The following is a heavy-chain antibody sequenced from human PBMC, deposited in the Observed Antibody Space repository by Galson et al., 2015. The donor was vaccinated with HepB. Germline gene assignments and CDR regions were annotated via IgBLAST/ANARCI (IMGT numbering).Heavy chain of an antibody. D-gene: IGHD3-9*01. CDR2: IYYSGST. Sequence: SETLSLTCTVSGGSISSSSYYWGWIRQPPGKGLEWIGSIYYSGSTYYNPSLKSRVTISVDTSKNQFSLKLSSVTAADTAVYYCARHLTSAAFDIWGQGTMVTVSS. CDR1: GGSISSSSYY. J-gene: IGHJ3*02. CDR3: ARHLTSAAFDI. V-gene: IGHV4-39*01.